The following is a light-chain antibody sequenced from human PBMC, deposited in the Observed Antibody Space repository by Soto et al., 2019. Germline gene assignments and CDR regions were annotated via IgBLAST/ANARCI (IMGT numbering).Light chain of an antibody. CDR2: VAS. J-gene: IGKJ4*01. CDR1: QSVSTNY. CDR3: QQYGSAPLT. V-gene: IGKV3-20*01. Sequence: EIVLTQSPGTLSLSPGERVTLSCRASQSVSTNYLGWYQQKPGQAPRLVIYVASNRATGIPDRFSGSGSVTYFTLTISRLEPEDVAVYYCQQYGSAPLTFGGGTKVEIK.